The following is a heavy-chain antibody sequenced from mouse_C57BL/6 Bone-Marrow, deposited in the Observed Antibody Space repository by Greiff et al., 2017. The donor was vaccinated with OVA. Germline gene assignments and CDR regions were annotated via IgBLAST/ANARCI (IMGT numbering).Heavy chain of an antibody. CDR2: IDPSDSYT. CDR3: ARPGSSYPAWFAY. CDR1: GYTFTSYW. V-gene: IGHV1-50*01. Sequence: QVQLQQPGAELVKPGASVKLSCKASGYTFTSYWMQWVKQRPGQGLEWIGEIDPSDSYTNYNQKFKGKATLTVDTSSSTAYMQLSSLTSEDSAVYYCARPGSSYPAWFAYWGQGTLVTVSA. D-gene: IGHD1-1*01. J-gene: IGHJ3*01.